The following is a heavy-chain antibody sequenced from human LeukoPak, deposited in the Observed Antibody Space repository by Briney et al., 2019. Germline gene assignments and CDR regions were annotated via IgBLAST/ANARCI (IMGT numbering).Heavy chain of an antibody. CDR1: GYSFTTYY. J-gene: IGHJ4*02. Sequence: SVKVSCKASGYSFTTYYIHWVRQAPGQGLEWMGIINPSGGATSHAQKFQGRVTMTRDTSTTTVYMELSSLRSEDTAVYYCARAPGIAAAGTHFDFWGQGTLVTVSS. CDR3: ARAPGIAAAGTHFDF. V-gene: IGHV1-46*01. D-gene: IGHD6-13*01. CDR2: INPSGGAT.